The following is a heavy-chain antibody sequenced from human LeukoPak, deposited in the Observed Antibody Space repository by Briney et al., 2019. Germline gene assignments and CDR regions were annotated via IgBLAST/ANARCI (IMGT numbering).Heavy chain of an antibody. Sequence: PGGSLRLSRAASGFTFSSYGMHWVRRAPGKGLEWVAFIRYDGSNKYYADSVKGRFTISRDNSKNTLYLQMNSLRAEDTAVYYCAKEAHYDTLTGWNPYYYYGMDVWGQGTTVTVSS. CDR3: AKEAHYDTLTGWNPYYYYGMDV. CDR1: GFTFSSYG. V-gene: IGHV3-30*02. D-gene: IGHD3-9*01. CDR2: IRYDGSNK. J-gene: IGHJ6*02.